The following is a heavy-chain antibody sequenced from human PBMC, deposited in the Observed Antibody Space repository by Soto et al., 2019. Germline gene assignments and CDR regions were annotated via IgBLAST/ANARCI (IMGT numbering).Heavy chain of an antibody. J-gene: IGHJ5*02. CDR1: GGTFSSYA. CDR2: IIPTFGTA. CDR3: ARVAPQYYDFWSGYYSGWFDP. D-gene: IGHD3-3*01. Sequence: SVKVSCKASGGTFSSYAISWVRQAPGQGLEWMGGIIPTFGTANYAQKFQGRVTITADKSTSTAYMELSSLRSEDTAVYYCARVAPQYYDFWSGYYSGWFDPWGQGTLVTVSS. V-gene: IGHV1-69*06.